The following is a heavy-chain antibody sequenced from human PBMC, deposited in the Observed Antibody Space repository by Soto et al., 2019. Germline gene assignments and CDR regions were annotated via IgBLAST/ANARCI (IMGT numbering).Heavy chain of an antibody. J-gene: IGHJ4*02. D-gene: IGHD2-15*01. Sequence: PGGSLRLSCAASGFTFSSYAMSWVRQAPGKGLEWVSAISGSGGSTYYADSVKGRFTISRDNSKNTLYLQMNSLRAEDTAVYYCAKDLLRAPHLSPVHWGQGTLVTVSS. CDR3: AKDLLRAPHLSPVH. CDR1: GFTFSSYA. V-gene: IGHV3-23*01. CDR2: ISGSGGST.